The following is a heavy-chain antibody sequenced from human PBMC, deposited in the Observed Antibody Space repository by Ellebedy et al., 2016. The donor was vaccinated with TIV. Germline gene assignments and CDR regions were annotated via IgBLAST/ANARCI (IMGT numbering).Heavy chain of an antibody. D-gene: IGHD3-10*01. V-gene: IGHV4-59*01. CDR3: AGGGARNSGSYSTMDV. Sequence: MPSETLSLTCTVSGGSIRSYYWDWIRRPPGKGLEWIGYIYASGSSNYNPSLKSRVTISLDASKKQFTLKLSSVTAADTAVYYCAGGGARNSGSYSTMDVWGQGTTVTVAS. J-gene: IGHJ6*02. CDR2: IYASGSS. CDR1: GGSIRSYY.